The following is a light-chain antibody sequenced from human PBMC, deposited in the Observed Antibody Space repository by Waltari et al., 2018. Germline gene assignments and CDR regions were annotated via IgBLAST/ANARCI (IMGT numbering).Light chain of an antibody. CDR1: QDISNY. CDR2: DAS. V-gene: IGKV1-33*01. Sequence: DIQMTQSPSSLSASVGDRVTITCQASQDISNYLNWYQQKPGKAPKLLIYDASNLETGVQSRFSGSGSVTDCTLTISSLQPEDIATYYCQQYDNLPVFGPGTKVDIK. CDR3: QQYDNLPV. J-gene: IGKJ3*01.